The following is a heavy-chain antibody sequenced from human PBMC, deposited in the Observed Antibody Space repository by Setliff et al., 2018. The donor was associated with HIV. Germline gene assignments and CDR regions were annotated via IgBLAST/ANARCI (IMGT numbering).Heavy chain of an antibody. Sequence: SETLSLTCTVSGGSISSYYWSWIRQPPGKGLEWIGYIYYSGSTNYNPSLKSRVTISVDTSKNQFSLKLSSVTAADTAVYYCARSLQYYYDSSAYWETYYYMDVWGKGTTVTVSS. D-gene: IGHD3-22*01. CDR1: GGSISSYY. CDR2: IYYSGST. J-gene: IGHJ6*03. V-gene: IGHV4-59*08. CDR3: ARSLQYYYDSSAYWETYYYMDV.